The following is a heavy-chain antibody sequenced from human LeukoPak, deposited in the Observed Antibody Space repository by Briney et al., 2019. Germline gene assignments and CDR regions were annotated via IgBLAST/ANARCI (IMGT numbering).Heavy chain of an antibody. V-gene: IGHV3-21*04. CDR3: ARELHGSGSYYAPHFDY. CDR2: ISSSSSYI. CDR1: GFTFSTYS. D-gene: IGHD3-10*01. Sequence: GGSLRLSCAASGFTFSTYSMNWVRQAPGKGLEWVSSISSSSSYIHYADSVKGRFTISRDNARNSLYLQMNSLRAEDTAVYYCARELHGSGSYYAPHFDYWGQGTLVTVSS. J-gene: IGHJ4*02.